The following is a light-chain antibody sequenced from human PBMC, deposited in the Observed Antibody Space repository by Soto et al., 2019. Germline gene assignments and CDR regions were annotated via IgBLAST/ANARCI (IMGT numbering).Light chain of an antibody. CDR1: SSNVGAASD. CDR3: GAWDESLNGYV. J-gene: IGLJ1*01. CDR2: VNN. Sequence: QSVLTQPPSVSGAPGQRVTISCSGSSSNVGAASDVYWYQQLPGTAPRLLISVNNKRPSGVPDRFSGSKSGTSASLAINGLQSGDEADYYCGAWDESLNGYVFGTGTKVTVL. V-gene: IGLV1-40*01.